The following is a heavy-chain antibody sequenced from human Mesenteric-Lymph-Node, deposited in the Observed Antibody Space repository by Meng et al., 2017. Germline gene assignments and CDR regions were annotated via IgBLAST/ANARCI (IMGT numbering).Heavy chain of an antibody. CDR3: ASWYFNY. CDR1: GVSVSSNSAA. Sequence: QVQLQQSGPGLVEPSQTLSLTCAISGVSVSSNSAAWHWIRQSPSRGLEWLGMTCYRSKWYYDYAVSVKSRITINPDTSRNQFSLQLNSVTPEDTAVYYCASWYFNYWGQGTLVTVSS. V-gene: IGHV6-1*01. J-gene: IGHJ4*02. CDR2: TCYRSKWYY.